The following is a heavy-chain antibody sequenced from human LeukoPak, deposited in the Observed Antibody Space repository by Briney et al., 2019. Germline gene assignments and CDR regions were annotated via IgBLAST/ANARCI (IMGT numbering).Heavy chain of an antibody. CDR3: ARDKNGFFDY. CDR1: GYTFTGYY. V-gene: IGHV1-2*02. D-gene: IGHD1-1*01. CDR2: INPNSGGT. Sequence: ASVKVSCKASGYTFTGYYMHWVRQAPGQGLEWMGWINPNSGGTNYAPKFQGRVTMTRYMSASTVYMELNSLRSEDTAVYFCARDKNGFFDYWGQGTLVTVSS. J-gene: IGHJ4*02.